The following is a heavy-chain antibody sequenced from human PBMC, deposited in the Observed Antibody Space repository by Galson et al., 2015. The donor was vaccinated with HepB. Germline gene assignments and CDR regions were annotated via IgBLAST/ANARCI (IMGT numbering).Heavy chain of an antibody. J-gene: IGHJ5*02. CDR1: GDSVSGHA. Sequence: SVKVSCKASGDSVSGHAISWVRQAPGQGLEWMGRIIPMFDVTNYPQKFQDRATISADMSTNTVYLELSRLRSEDAAVYFCANQSTSSVGNWFGPWGQGTLVTGSS. V-gene: IGHV1-69*04. CDR3: ANQSTSSVGNWFGP. CDR2: IIPMFDVT. D-gene: IGHD6-6*01.